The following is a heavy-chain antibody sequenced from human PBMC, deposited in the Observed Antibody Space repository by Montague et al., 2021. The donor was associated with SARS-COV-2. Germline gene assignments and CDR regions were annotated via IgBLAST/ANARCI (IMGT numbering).Heavy chain of an antibody. CDR3: AREFDC. V-gene: IGHV3-7*01. CDR2: VNEDGSEE. J-gene: IGHJ4*02. Sequence: SLRLSCAASGFPFSSYAMSWVRQAPGKGLEWVANVNEDGSEEYFVDSVKGRFTISRDNAKNSLFLQMNSLRAEDTAVYYCAREFDCWGQGTLVTVSS. CDR1: GFPFSSYA.